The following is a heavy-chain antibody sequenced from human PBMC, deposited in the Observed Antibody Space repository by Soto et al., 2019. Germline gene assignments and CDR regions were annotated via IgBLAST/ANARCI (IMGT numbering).Heavy chain of an antibody. J-gene: IGHJ4*02. Sequence: EVQLVESGGGLVQPGRSLRLSCAASGFTFDDYAMHLVRQAPGKGLEWVSGISWNSGSIGYVDSVKGRFTIAIDNAKNSLYLQMNRLRAEYTAFYYWAKEIWGGIIMAPYYWGKGTLVTVSS. CDR3: AKEIWGGIIMAPYY. CDR2: ISWNSGSI. V-gene: IGHV3-9*01. CDR1: GFTFDDYA. D-gene: IGHD3-10*01.